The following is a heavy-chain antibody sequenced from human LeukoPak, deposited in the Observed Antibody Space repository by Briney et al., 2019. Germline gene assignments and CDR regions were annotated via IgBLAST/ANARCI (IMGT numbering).Heavy chain of an antibody. J-gene: IGHJ4*02. CDR2: INPHSGGT. V-gene: IGHV1-2*02. CDR3: ARDRDYGDYVLGY. CDR1: GYTFTRYY. Sequence: ASVKVSCKASGYTFTRYYMHWVRQAPRQGREWMGWINPHSGGTNYVQKFLGRVTMTTDTSISTAYMELSRLRSDDTAVYYCARDRDYGDYVLGYWGQGTLVTVSS. D-gene: IGHD4-17*01.